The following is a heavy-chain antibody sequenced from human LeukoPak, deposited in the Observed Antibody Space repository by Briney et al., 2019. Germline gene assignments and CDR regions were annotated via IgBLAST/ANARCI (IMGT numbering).Heavy chain of an antibody. CDR1: GFTVSSNY. CDR2: IFSDGST. V-gene: IGHV3-66*01. CDR3: ARDRIAARGFFDY. Sequence: GGSLRLSCAASGFTVSSNYVSWVRQAPGMGLEWVSVIFSDGSTYYADSVKGRFTISRDNSKNTLYLQMNSLRAEDTAVYYCARDRIAARGFFDYWGQGTLVTVSS. D-gene: IGHD6-6*01. J-gene: IGHJ4*02.